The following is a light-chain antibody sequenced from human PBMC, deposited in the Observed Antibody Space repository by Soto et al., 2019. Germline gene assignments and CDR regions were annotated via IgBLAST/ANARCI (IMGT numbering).Light chain of an antibody. CDR1: SSDVGSYNY. V-gene: IGLV2-14*01. CDR2: DVS. CDR3: SSYTSSSTLL. J-gene: IGLJ2*01. Sequence: QSALTQPASVSGSPGQSITISCSGTSSDVGSYNYVSWYQQHPDRAPKLMIYDVSNRPSGVSNRFSGSKSGNTASLTISGLQAEDEADYYCSSYTSSSTLLFGAGTKLTVL.